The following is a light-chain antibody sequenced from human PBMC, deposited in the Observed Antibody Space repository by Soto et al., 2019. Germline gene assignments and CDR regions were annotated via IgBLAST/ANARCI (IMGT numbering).Light chain of an antibody. J-gene: IGKJ5*01. CDR1: QSISSY. V-gene: IGKV1-39*01. Sequence: DIQMTQSPSSLSASVGDRVTITCRASQSISSYLNWYQQKPGKAPKLLIYAASSLQSGVPSRFSGSGSGTDFTLTISSQQPEDFATNYCQQSYSTPPITFGQGTRLEIK. CDR2: AAS. CDR3: QQSYSTPPIT.